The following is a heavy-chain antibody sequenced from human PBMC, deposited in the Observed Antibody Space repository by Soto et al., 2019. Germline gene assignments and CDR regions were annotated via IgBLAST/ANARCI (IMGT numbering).Heavy chain of an antibody. D-gene: IGHD3-3*01. CDR2: TYYRSKWYN. J-gene: IGHJ6*02. V-gene: IGHV6-1*01. CDR3: AHAYYDFWSGYSSSALYGMGV. Sequence: SQTLSLTCAISGDSVSSNSAAWNWIRQSPSRGLEWLGRTYYRSKWYNDYAVSVKSRITINPDTSKNQFSLQLNSVTPEDTAVYYCAHAYYDFWSGYSSSALYGMGVWGQGTTVTVS. CDR1: GDSVSSNSAA.